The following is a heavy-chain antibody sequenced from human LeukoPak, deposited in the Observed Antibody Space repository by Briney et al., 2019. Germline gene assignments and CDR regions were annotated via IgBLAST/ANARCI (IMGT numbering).Heavy chain of an antibody. V-gene: IGHV3-23*01. D-gene: IGHD3-22*01. CDR3: AKNCYDSSDYYYYFDY. CDR1: GFTFSSYA. J-gene: IGHJ4*02. Sequence: GGSLRLSCAASGFTFSSYAMSWVRQAPGKGLEWVSAISGSGGSTYYADSVKGRFTISRDDSKNTLYLQMNSLRAEDTAVYYCAKNCYDSSDYYYYFDYWGKGTLVTVSS. CDR2: ISGSGGST.